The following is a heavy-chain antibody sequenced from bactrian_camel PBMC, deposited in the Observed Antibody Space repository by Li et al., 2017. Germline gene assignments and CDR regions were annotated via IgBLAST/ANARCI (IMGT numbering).Heavy chain of an antibody. CDR3: AAKVYTDYEDCSDEYYY. J-gene: IGHJ4*01. CDR2: TAPDGSI. D-gene: IGHD4*01. Sequence: VQLVESGGGLAQPGGSLRLSCVASAFTFRRDAMMWVRQAPGKEREGVAATAPDGSIIYAESVKGRFTVSQDNGKNTLYLQMNSLQPEDTGIYSCAAKVYTDYEDCSDEYYYWGQ. CDR1: AFTFRRDA. V-gene: IGHV3S67*01.